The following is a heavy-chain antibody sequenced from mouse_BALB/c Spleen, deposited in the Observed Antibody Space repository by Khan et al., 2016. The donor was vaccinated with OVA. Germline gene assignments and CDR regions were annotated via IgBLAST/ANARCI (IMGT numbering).Heavy chain of an antibody. CDR3: ARELRLGGFAY. Sequence: QVQLKESGPGLVAPSQSLSITCTVSGFSLTGYGVNWVRQPPGKGLEWLGMIWGDGSTDYNSALKSRLSISKDNSKSQVFLKMNSLQTYDTARYYCARELRLGGFAYWGQGTLVTVAA. V-gene: IGHV2-6-7*01. J-gene: IGHJ3*01. CDR2: IWGDGST. D-gene: IGHD1-2*01. CDR1: GFSLTGYG.